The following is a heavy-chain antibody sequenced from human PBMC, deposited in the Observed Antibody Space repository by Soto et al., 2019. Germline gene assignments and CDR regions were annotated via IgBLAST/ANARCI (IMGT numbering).Heavy chain of an antibody. Sequence: QVQLVESGGGVVQPGRSLRLSCAASGFTFSNYVMHWVRQAPGKGLEWVAVISYDGGNKYYADSVKGRFTISRDYSKNALYLQMNSLRAEDTAVYYCAKGAEEFWSGSFGMDVWGQGPTVTVPS. CDR2: ISYDGGNK. CDR1: GFTFSNYV. V-gene: IGHV3-30*18. J-gene: IGHJ6*02. D-gene: IGHD3-3*01. CDR3: AKGAEEFWSGSFGMDV.